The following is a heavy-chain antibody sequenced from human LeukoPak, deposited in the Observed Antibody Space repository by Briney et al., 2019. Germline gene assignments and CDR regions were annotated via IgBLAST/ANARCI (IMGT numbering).Heavy chain of an antibody. Sequence: SETLSLTCAGSGYSISSGYYWGWIRQPPGKVLEWIGSIYHSGSTYYNPSLKSRVTISVDTSKNQFSLKLSSVTAADTAVYYCAIRPGIAVAGNYYFDYWGQGTLVTVSS. D-gene: IGHD6-19*01. V-gene: IGHV4-38-2*01. J-gene: IGHJ4*02. CDR3: AIRPGIAVAGNYYFDY. CDR2: IYHSGST. CDR1: GYSISSGYY.